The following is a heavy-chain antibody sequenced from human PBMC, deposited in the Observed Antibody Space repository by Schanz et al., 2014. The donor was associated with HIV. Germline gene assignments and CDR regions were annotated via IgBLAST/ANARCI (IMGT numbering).Heavy chain of an antibody. CDR3: ARDLGYYGSGSHNWFDS. V-gene: IGHV3-23*01. Sequence: EVQLLESGGDLVQPGKSLKLSCTASGFTFSSYAMTWVRQAPGKGLEWVSAISGSRGDSTYYSDSVKGRFSISRDNSKNTLDLQMNTWRVEDTAIYFCARDLGYYGSGSHNWFDSWGQGTLVAVSS. CDR1: GFTFSSYA. CDR2: ISGSRGDST. D-gene: IGHD3-10*01. J-gene: IGHJ5*01.